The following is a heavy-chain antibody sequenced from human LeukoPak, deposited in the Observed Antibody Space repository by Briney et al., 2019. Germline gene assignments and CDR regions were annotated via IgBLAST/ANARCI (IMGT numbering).Heavy chain of an antibody. D-gene: IGHD2-15*01. CDR1: GFTFSSYW. J-gene: IGHJ4*02. CDR2: IKQDGSEK. V-gene: IGHV3-7*01. Sequence: GGSLRLSCAASGFTFSSYWMSWVRQAPGKGLEWVANIKQDGSEKYYVDSVKGRFTISRDNAKNSLYLQMNSLRAEDAAVYYCARDRGSSAKDYWGQGTLVTVSS. CDR3: ARDRGSSAKDY.